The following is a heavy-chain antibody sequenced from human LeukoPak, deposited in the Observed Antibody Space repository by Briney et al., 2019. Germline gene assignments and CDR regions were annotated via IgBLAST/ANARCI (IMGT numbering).Heavy chain of an antibody. CDR1: GFTFSSYW. CDR2: INSDGSST. J-gene: IGHJ4*02. D-gene: IGHD3-10*01. Sequence: GGSLRLSCAASGFTFSSYWMHWVRQAPGKGLVWVSRINSDGSSTSYADSVKGRFTISRDNAKNTLYLQMNSLRAEDTAVYYCARVSGDTGDYFDYWGQGTLVTVS. V-gene: IGHV3-74*01. CDR3: ARVSGDTGDYFDY.